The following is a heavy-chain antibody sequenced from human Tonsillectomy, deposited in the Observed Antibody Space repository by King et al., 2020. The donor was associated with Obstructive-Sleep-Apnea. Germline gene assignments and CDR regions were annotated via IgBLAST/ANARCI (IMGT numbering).Heavy chain of an antibody. CDR2: ISWNSGSI. CDR3: VKDPSYYYRSGGYYKN. J-gene: IGHJ4*02. Sequence: VQLVQSGGGLVQPGRSLRLSCAASGFTFDDYAMHWVRQAPGKGLEWVSGISWNSGSIGYADSVKGRFTISRDNAKNSLFLQMNSLRTEDTALYFCVKDPSYYYRSGGYYKNWGQGTLVTVSS. V-gene: IGHV3-9*01. D-gene: IGHD3-22*01. CDR1: GFTFDDYA.